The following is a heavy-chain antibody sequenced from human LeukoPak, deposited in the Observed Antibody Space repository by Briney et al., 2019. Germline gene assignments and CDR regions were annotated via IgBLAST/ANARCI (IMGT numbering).Heavy chain of an antibody. CDR3: CREESLYSAHGFDI. V-gene: IGHV3-30*03. CDR1: GFTFSSYG. Sequence: GGSLRLSCAASGFTFSSYGMHWVRQAPGKGLEWVAVISYDGSNKYYADSVKGRFTISRDNSRNTLHLQMNSLRAEDTAVYYCCREESLYSAHGFDIWGQGTMVTVSS. CDR2: ISYDGSNK. D-gene: IGHD1-26*01. J-gene: IGHJ3*02.